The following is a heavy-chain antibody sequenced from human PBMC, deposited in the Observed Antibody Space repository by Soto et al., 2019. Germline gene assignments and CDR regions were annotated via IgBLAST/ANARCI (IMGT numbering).Heavy chain of an antibody. D-gene: IGHD3-10*02. J-gene: IGHJ3*02. CDR3: ARDFSLFIYVFFDI. Sequence: GGSLRLSCAASGFTFSDYYMSWIRQAPGKGLEWVSYISSSGSTIYYADSVKGRFTISRDNAKNSLYLQMNSLRAEDTAVYYCARDFSLFIYVFFDIWGQGTMVTVSS. V-gene: IGHV3-11*01. CDR2: ISSSGSTI. CDR1: GFTFSDYY.